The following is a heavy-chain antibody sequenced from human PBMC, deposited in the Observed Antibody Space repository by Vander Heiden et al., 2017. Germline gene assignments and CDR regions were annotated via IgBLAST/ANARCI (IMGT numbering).Heavy chain of an antibody. CDR2: TKPDGSEK. J-gene: IGHJ4*02. V-gene: IGHV3-7*04. CDR1: GFTFSTFW. CDR3: ARGPY. Sequence: VHLVESGAGLVQPGGSLSLSCAASGFTFSTFWMGWVRQAPGKGREWVANTKPDGSEKHYVDSVRGRFTISRDNAGNSLSLQMNSLRAEDTAVYYCARGPYWGQGTLVTVSS.